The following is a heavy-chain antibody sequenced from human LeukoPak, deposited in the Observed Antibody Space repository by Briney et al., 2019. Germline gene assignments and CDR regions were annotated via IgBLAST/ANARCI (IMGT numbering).Heavy chain of an antibody. V-gene: IGHV3-23*01. Sequence: GGSLRLSCAASGFTSSSYAMSWVRQAPGKGLEWVSAISGSSGSTYYADSVKGRFTISRDNSKNSLYLQMNSLRAEDTAVYYCANLLAGAAAGTGIIDYWGQGTLVTVSS. CDR3: ANLLAGAAAGTGIIDY. CDR2: ISGSSGST. D-gene: IGHD6-13*01. J-gene: IGHJ4*02. CDR1: GFTSSSYA.